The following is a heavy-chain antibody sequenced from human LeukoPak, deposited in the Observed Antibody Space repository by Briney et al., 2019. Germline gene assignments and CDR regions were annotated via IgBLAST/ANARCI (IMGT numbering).Heavy chain of an antibody. CDR3: ASRYCSSTSCYTDHAFDI. V-gene: IGHV1-69*04. Sequence: SVKVSCKASGGTFSSYAISWVRQAPGQGLEWMGRIIPIFGIANYAQKFQGRVTITADKSTSTAYMELSSLRSEDTAVYYCASRYCSSTSCYTDHAFDIWGQGTMVTVSS. CDR1: GGTFSSYA. J-gene: IGHJ3*02. CDR2: IIPIFGIA. D-gene: IGHD2-2*02.